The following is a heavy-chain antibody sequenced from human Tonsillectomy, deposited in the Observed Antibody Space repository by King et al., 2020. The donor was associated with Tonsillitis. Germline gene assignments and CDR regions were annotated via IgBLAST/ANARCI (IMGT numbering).Heavy chain of an antibody. CDR2: IHHSGST. CDR1: GGSISGYY. D-gene: IGHD6-13*01. Sequence: VQLQQWGAGLLKPSETLSLTCAVYGGSISGYYWSWIRQPPGKGLDWIGEIHHSGSTNCNPSLKSRVTISVDTSKNQFSLKLSSVTAADTAVYYCARGPEEEQQLVGDWFDPWGQGTLVTVSS. CDR3: ARGPEEEQQLVGDWFDP. V-gene: IGHV4-34*01. J-gene: IGHJ5*02.